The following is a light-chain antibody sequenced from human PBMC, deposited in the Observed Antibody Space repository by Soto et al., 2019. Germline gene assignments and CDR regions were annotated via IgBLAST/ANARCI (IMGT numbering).Light chain of an antibody. J-gene: IGKJ4*01. V-gene: IGKV3-11*01. CDR3: QQRSNWPLT. CDR2: DAS. CDR1: QSVSSY. Sequence: ETVLTQSPATLSLSPRERATLSCRASQSVSSYLAWYQQKPGQAPRLLIYDASNRATGIPARFSGSGSGTDFTLTISSLEPADFAVYYCQQRSNWPLTFGGGTKVEIK.